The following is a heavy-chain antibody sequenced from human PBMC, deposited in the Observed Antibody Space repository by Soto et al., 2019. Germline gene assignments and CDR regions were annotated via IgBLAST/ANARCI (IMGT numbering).Heavy chain of an antibody. CDR2: ISYDGSNK. D-gene: IGHD2-21*02. CDR1: GLTFSRYG. V-gene: IGHV3-30*03. J-gene: IGHJ4*02. CDR3: VGGRYFGDY. Sequence: GGSLRLSWAAWGLTFSRYGMQWGRQAPGKGLEWVTVISYDGSNKYYADSVKGRFTISRDNSKNTVYLQLSSLRPEDTAVYYCVGGRYFGDYWGQGA.